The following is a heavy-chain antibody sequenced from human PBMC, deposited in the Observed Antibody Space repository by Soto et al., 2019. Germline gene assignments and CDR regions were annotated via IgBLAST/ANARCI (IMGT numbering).Heavy chain of an antibody. CDR3: ATMWSGYNSH. V-gene: IGHV4-34*01. CDR1: GGSFSDYY. Sequence: PSETLSLTCAVYGGSFSDYYWSWIRQPPGKGLEWIGEINHSGSTNYNPSLKSRLTISVDTSKNQFSLKLSSVTAADTATYYCATMWSGYNSHWGQGTPVTVSS. J-gene: IGHJ4*02. D-gene: IGHD6-25*01. CDR2: INHSGST.